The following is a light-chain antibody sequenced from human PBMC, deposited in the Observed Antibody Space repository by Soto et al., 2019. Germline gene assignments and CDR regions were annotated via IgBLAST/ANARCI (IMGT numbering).Light chain of an antibody. CDR1: QSVSSN. CDR2: GAS. J-gene: IGKJ1*01. V-gene: IGKV3-15*01. Sequence: EIVMTQSPVTLSVSPGERATLSCRAGQSVSSNLAWYQQKPGQAPRLLIYGASTRATGIPARFTGSGSGTEFTLNISSLQFDDSGVYYCQQYNNWWTFGQGTKVEIK. CDR3: QQYNNWWT.